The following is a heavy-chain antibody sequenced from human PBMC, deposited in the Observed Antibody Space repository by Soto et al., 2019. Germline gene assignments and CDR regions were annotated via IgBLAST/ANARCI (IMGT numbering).Heavy chain of an antibody. CDR3: AGYVKGSSGWYGY. CDR2: IYPGDSDT. J-gene: IGHJ4*02. V-gene: IGHV5-51*01. D-gene: IGHD6-19*01. CDR1: GYSFTSYW. Sequence: PGESLKISCKGSGYSFTSYWIGWVRQMPGKGLEWMGIIYPGDSDTRYSPSFQGQVTISADKSISTAYLQSSSLKASDTAMYYCAGYVKGSSGWYGYWGRGSLVTGSS.